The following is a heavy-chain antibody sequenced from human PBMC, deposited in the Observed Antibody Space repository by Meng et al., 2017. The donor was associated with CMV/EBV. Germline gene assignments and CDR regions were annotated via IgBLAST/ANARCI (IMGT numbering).Heavy chain of an antibody. D-gene: IGHD2-21*02. J-gene: IGHJ4*02. CDR2: IYYSGST. V-gene: IGHV4-30-4*08. Sequence: QLPLQDAGPGLRKPSPTLSCTGTVACGSISSGDYYWSWLRQPPGKGLEWIGNIYYSGSTYYNPSLKSRVTISVDTSKNQFSLKLSSVTAADTAVYYCAREGDNPFDYWAQGTLVTVSS. CDR3: AREGDNPFDY. CDR1: CGSISSGDYY.